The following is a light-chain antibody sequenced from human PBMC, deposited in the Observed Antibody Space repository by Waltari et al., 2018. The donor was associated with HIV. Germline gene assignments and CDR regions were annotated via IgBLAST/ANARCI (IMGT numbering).Light chain of an antibody. CDR1: QSVTTY. V-gene: IGKV3-11*01. Sequence: EIVLTQSPGTLSLSPGEGATLSCRANQSVTTYLAWYQQKPGQPPRLLIFDASNRATGIPARFSGSGSGTDFTLTISSLEPEDFAIYYCQARHNWPPLFTFGPGTKVDMK. CDR2: DAS. J-gene: IGKJ3*01. CDR3: QARHNWPPLFT.